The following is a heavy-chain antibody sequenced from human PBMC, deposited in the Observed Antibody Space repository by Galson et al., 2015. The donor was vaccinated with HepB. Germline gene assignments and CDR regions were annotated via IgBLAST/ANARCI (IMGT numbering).Heavy chain of an antibody. J-gene: IGHJ4*02. D-gene: IGHD5-18*01. V-gene: IGHV5-10-1*01. CDR1: GYSFTSYW. Sequence: QSGAEVKKPGESLRISCKGSGYSFTSYWINWVRQMPGKGLELMGRIDPSDSYTKYSPSFQGHVTISADKSINTAYLQWSSLRASDTAMYYCARSPKYNYGQTLGYWGQGTLVTVSS. CDR2: IDPSDSYT. CDR3: ARSPKYNYGQTLGY.